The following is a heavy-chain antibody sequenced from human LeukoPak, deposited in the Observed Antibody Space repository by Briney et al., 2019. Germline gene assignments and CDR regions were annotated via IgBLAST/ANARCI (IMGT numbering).Heavy chain of an antibody. CDR2: IYSSGST. CDR1: GGSISSGGYY. Sequence: SETLSLTCTVSGGSISSGGYYWSWIRQHPGKGLEWIGYIYSSGSTYYNPSLKSRVTVSVDMSKSQFSLRLTSVTAADTAVYYCARGPTSGWYVTWFDPWGQGTLVTVSS. V-gene: IGHV4-31*03. CDR3: ARGPTSGWYVTWFDP. D-gene: IGHD6-13*01. J-gene: IGHJ5*02.